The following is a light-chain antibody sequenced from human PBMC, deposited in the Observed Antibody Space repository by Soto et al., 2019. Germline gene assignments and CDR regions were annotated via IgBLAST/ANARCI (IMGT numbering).Light chain of an antibody. V-gene: IGKV4-1*01. J-gene: IGKJ4*01. CDR1: QSLVHSDGNTY. CDR3: QQYFDVPFT. Sequence: VMTQSPLSLPDTLGQPASISCRSSQSLVHSDGNTYLAWYQQKPGQPPQLIIYWASTRESGVPERFSGSGSGTDFTLTISSLEAEDVAFYWCQQYFDVPFTFGGGTKVDIK. CDR2: WAS.